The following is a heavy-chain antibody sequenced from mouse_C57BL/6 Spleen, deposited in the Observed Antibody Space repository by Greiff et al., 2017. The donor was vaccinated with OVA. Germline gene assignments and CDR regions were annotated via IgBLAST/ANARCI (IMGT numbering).Heavy chain of an antibody. CDR2: IDPSDSYT. V-gene: IGHV1-50*01. Sequence: QVQLQQSGAELVKPGSSVKLSCKASGYTFTSYWMQWVKQRPGQGLEWIGEIDPSDSYTNYNQKFKGKATLTVDTSSSTAYMQLSSLTSEDSAVYYCERDNRGDYFDYWGEGTPPTVSS. CDR3: ERDNRGDYFDY. D-gene: IGHD6-1*01. CDR1: GYTFTSYW. J-gene: IGHJ2*01.